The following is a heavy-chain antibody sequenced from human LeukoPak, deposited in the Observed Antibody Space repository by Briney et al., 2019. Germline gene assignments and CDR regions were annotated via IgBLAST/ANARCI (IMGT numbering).Heavy chain of an antibody. CDR2: IKQDGSEK. CDR3: ARGDQITMVRGVTPFDY. Sequence: GGSLRLSCAASGFTFSSYWMSWVRQAPGKGSEWVANIKQDGSEKYYVDSVKGRFTISRDNAKNSLYLQMNSLRAEDTAVYYCARGDQITMVRGVTPFDYWGQGTLVTVSS. D-gene: IGHD3-10*01. CDR1: GFTFSSYW. V-gene: IGHV3-7*01. J-gene: IGHJ4*02.